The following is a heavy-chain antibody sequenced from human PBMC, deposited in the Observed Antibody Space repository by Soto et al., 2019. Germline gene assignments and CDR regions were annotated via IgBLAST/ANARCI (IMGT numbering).Heavy chain of an antibody. J-gene: IGHJ5*02. D-gene: IGHD3-10*01. Sequence: SETLSLTCAVYGGSFSGYYWSWIRQPPGKGLEWIGEINHSGSTNYNPSLKSRVTISVDTSKNQFSLKLSSVTATDTAVYYCTRHYYGSGSYVWFDPWGQGTPVTVSS. V-gene: IGHV4-34*01. CDR1: GGSFSGYY. CDR3: TRHYYGSGSYVWFDP. CDR2: INHSGST.